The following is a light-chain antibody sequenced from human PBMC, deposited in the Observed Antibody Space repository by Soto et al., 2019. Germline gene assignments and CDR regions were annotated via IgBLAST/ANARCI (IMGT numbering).Light chain of an antibody. CDR1: QSISSY. Sequence: DIPMTQSPSSLSASVGDRVTITCRTSQSISSYLNWFQQKPGKAPQLLIYAASSLQSGVPSRFSGSESGTDFTLTITSLQPEDFATYYCQQSYSAPYTFGQGTKLEIK. CDR2: AAS. J-gene: IGKJ2*01. V-gene: IGKV1-39*01. CDR3: QQSYSAPYT.